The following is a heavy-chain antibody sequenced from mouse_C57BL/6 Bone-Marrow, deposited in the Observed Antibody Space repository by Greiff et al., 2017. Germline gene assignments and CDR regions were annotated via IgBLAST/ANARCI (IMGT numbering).Heavy chain of an antibody. Sequence: QVQLKQSGPELVKPGASVKISCKASGYSFSSSWMNWVKQRPGKGLEWIGRIYPGDGDTNYNGKFKGKATLTADKSSSTAYMQLSSLTSEDSAVYFCARSEAYSIYAMDYWGQGTSVTVSS. CDR1: GYSFSSSW. V-gene: IGHV1-82*01. CDR2: IYPGDGDT. D-gene: IGHD2-10*01. J-gene: IGHJ4*01. CDR3: ARSEAYSIYAMDY.